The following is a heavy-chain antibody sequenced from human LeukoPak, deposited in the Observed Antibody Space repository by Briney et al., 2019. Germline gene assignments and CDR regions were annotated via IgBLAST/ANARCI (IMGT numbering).Heavy chain of an antibody. CDR3: AREDSDYVWGSYRTFDY. D-gene: IGHD3-16*02. CDR1: GGSISSYY. V-gene: IGHV4-59*12. Sequence: PSETLSLTCTVSGGSISSYYWSWIRQPPGKGLEWIGYIYYSGSTNYNPSLKSRVTISVDTSKNQFSLKLSPVTAADTAVYYCAREDSDYVWGSYRTFDYWGQGTLVTVSS. J-gene: IGHJ4*02. CDR2: IYYSGST.